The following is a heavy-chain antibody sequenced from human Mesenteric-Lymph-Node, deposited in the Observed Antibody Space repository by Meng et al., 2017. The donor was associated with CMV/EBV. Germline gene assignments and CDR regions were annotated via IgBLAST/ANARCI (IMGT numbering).Heavy chain of an antibody. V-gene: IGHV3-11*06. CDR3: ARVTWTGGKGDY. J-gene: IGHJ4*02. CDR2: ISGTSTFT. Sequence: CTASGFTFSDYYMSWIRQAPGKGLEWVSYISGTSTFTNYADSVKGRFTISRDNAKNSLYLQMNSLRAEDTAVYYCARVTWTGGKGDYWGQGTLVTVSS. CDR1: GFTFSDYY. D-gene: IGHD3/OR15-3a*01.